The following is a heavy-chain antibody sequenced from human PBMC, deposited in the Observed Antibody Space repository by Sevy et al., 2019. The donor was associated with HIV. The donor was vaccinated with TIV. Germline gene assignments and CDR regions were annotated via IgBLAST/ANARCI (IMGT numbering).Heavy chain of an antibody. Sequence: ASVKVSCKASGYTFTSYGISWVRQAPGQGLEWMGWISAYNGNTNYAQKLQGRVTMTPDTSTSTAYMERRSLRSDDTAVYYCARRPPRGAAAGSFDYWGQGTLVTVSS. D-gene: IGHD6-13*01. CDR3: ARRPPRGAAAGSFDY. CDR1: GYTFTSYG. V-gene: IGHV1-18*01. CDR2: ISAYNGNT. J-gene: IGHJ4*02.